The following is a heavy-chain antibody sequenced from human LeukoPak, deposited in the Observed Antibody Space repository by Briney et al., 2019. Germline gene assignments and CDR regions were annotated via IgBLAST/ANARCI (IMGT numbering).Heavy chain of an antibody. Sequence: SETLSLTCAVSGYSISSGYYWGWIRQPPGKGLEWIGSIYHSGSTYYNPSLKSRVTISVDTSKNQFSLKLSSVTAADTAVYYCARQYSSSWYGDAFDIWGQGTMVTVSS. D-gene: IGHD6-13*01. CDR2: IYHSGST. CDR3: ARQYSSSWYGDAFDI. CDR1: GYSISSGYY. V-gene: IGHV4-38-2*01. J-gene: IGHJ3*02.